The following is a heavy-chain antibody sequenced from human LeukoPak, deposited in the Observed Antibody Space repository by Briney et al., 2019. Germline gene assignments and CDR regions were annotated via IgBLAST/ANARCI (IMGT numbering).Heavy chain of an antibody. CDR1: GGSISSGGYY. D-gene: IGHD6-13*01. J-gene: IGHJ4*02. V-gene: IGHV4-61*08. CDR3: AREGSSWLAYDY. CDR2: IYYSGST. Sequence: PSETLSLTCTVSGGSISSGGYYWTWIRQPPGKGLEWIGYIYYSGSTNYNPSLKSRVTISVDTSKNQFSLKLSSVTAADTAVYYCAREGSSWLAYDYWGQGTLVTVSS.